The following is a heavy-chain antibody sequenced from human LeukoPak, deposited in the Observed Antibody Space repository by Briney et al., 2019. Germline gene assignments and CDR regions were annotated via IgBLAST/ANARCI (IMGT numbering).Heavy chain of an antibody. CDR1: GGSISSYY. D-gene: IGHD1-26*01. CDR2: IYYSGQH. Sequence: PSETLSLTCTVSGGSISSYYWSWFRQSPGKGLEGMGYIYYSGQHNYNPSLKSRVTISVDTSKNQLSLKLSSVTAADTAVYYCARVGSYSFDYWGQGTLVTVSS. CDR3: ARVGSYSFDY. V-gene: IGHV4-59*01. J-gene: IGHJ4*02.